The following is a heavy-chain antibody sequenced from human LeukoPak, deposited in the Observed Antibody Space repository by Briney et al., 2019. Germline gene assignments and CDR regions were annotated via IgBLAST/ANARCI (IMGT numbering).Heavy chain of an antibody. CDR3: ASTSETSYFDY. Sequence: SETLSLTCAVYGGSFSGYYWSWIRQPPGKGLEWIGSIYYSGSTYYNPSLKSRVTISVDTSKNQFSLKLSSVTAADTAVYYCASTSETSYFDYWAREPWSPSPQ. J-gene: IGHJ4*02. CDR1: GGSFSGYY. V-gene: IGHV4-34*01. CDR2: IYYSGST. D-gene: IGHD3-16*01.